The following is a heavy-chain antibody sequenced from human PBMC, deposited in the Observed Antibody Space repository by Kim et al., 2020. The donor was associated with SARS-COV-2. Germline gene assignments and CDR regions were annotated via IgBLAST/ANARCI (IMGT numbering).Heavy chain of an antibody. V-gene: IGHV3-30*18. CDR3: AKERDASDL. J-gene: IGHJ3*01. CDR2: ISHDEKSK. Sequence: GGSLRLSCAASGFNFSSHVMHWVRQAPGKGLEWVAVISHDEKSKYYADSVKGRFTISRDNSKNVLYLQMNSVRGEDTAVYYCAKERDASDLWGQGTMVTISA. CDR1: GFNFSSHV.